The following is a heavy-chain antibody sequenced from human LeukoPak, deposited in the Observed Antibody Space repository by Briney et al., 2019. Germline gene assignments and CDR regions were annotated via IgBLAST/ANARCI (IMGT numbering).Heavy chain of an antibody. CDR3: ARSSTVTTRGYYYYGMDV. D-gene: IGHD4-17*01. CDR2: IDWDDDK. CDR1: GFSLSTSAMC. V-gene: IGHV2-70*11. Sequence: SGPTLVNPTQTLTLTCTFSGFSLSTSAMCVSWIRQPPGKALEWLARIDWDDDKYYSTSLKTRLTISKDTSKNQVVLTMTNMDPVDTATYYCARSSTVTTRGYYYYGMDVWGQGTTVTVSS. J-gene: IGHJ6*02.